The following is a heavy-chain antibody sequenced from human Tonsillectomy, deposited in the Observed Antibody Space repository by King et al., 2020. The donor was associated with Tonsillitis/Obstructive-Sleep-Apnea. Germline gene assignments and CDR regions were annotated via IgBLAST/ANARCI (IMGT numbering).Heavy chain of an antibody. D-gene: IGHD1-26*01. Sequence: QLQESGPGLVKPSETLSLTCTVSGGSISYYYWSWVRQPPTKGLEWIGYIYKSGSTNYNPSLGSRVTISLDTSKDHFSLNLSSVTDADTAVYYCAVGATRFYGPPDYWGQGTLVTVSS. CDR3: AVGATRFYGPPDY. CDR1: GGSISYYY. J-gene: IGHJ4*02. CDR2: IYKSGST. V-gene: IGHV4-59*01.